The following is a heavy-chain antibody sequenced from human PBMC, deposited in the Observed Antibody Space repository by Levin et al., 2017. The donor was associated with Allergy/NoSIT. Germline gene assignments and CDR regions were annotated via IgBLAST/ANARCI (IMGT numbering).Heavy chain of an antibody. CDR3: ARVDTAMVTGWFDP. D-gene: IGHD5-18*01. Sequence: LGESLKISCAASGFTFSSYEMNWVRQAPGKGLEWVSYISSSGSTIYYADSVKGRFTISRDNAKNSLYLQMNSLRAEDTAVYYCARVDTAMVTGWFDPWGQGTLVTVSS. CDR1: GFTFSSYE. J-gene: IGHJ5*02. CDR2: ISSSGSTI. V-gene: IGHV3-48*03.